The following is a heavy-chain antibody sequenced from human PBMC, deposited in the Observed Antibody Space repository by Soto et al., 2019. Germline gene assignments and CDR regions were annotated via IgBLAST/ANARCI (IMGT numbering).Heavy chain of an antibody. D-gene: IGHD7-27*01. J-gene: IGHJ5*02. CDR1: GTSVSSGDYY. CDR3: ARRVTGGGERFDP. V-gene: IGHV4-30-4*01. CDR2: IYSSGNT. Sequence: QVQLQVSGPGLVEPSQTLSLTCTVSGTSVSSGDYYWTWIRQPPGKDLEWIGYIYSSGNTNYNPSLRSRVTMSNDTSKNQFSLDLSSVTAADTAVYYCARRVTGGGERFDPWGQGTLVTVSS.